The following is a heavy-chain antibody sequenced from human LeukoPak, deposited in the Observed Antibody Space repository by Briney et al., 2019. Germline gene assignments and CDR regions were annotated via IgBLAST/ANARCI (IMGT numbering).Heavy chain of an antibody. CDR2: IGSSSSYI. J-gene: IGHJ3*02. CDR1: GFTFSSYN. Sequence: GGSLRLSCAASGFTFSSYNMNWVRQAPGKGLEWVSSIGSSSSYIYYADSVTGRFTISRDNAKISLYLQMNSLRAEDTAVYYCARVGHTDAFDIWGQGTMVTVSS. V-gene: IGHV3-21*01. CDR3: ARVGHTDAFDI.